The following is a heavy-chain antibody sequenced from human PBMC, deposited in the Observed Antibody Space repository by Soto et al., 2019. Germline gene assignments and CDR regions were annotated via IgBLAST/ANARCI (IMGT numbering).Heavy chain of an antibody. D-gene: IGHD5-12*01. J-gene: IGHJ4*02. CDR2: IWYDGSNK. CDR1: GFTFSSYG. V-gene: IGHV3-33*01. Sequence: QVQLVESGGGVVQPGRSLRLSCAASGFTFSSYGMHWVRQAPGKGLEWVAVIWYDGSNKYYADSVKGRFTISRDNSKNTLYLQMNSLRAEDTAVYYCARDSGYGDLPDYWGQGTLVTVSS. CDR3: ARDSGYGDLPDY.